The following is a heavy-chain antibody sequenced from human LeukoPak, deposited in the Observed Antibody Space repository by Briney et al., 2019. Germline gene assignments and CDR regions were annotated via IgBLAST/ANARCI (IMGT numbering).Heavy chain of an antibody. V-gene: IGHV4-34*01. Sequence: SETLSLTCAVYGGSFSGYYWSWIRQPPGKGLEWIAEINHSGSTNYNPSLKSRVTISVDTSKNQFSLKLSSVTAADTAVYNCARSPGGVSEVAGHPFDYWGQGTLVTVSS. D-gene: IGHD6-19*01. CDR2: INHSGST. J-gene: IGHJ4*02. CDR3: ARSPGGVSEVAGHPFDY. CDR1: GGSFSGYY.